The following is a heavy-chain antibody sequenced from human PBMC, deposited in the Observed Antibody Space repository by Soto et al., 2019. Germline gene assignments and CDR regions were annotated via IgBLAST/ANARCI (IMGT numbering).Heavy chain of an antibody. CDR2: IYYSGST. V-gene: IGHV4-39*01. D-gene: IGHD3-3*02. CDR1: GGSISSGTYY. Sequence: PSETLSLTCTVSGGSISSGTYYWGWLRQPPGKGLEWIGSIYYSGSTYYNPSLKSRVTISVDTSKNQFSLKLSSVTAADTAVYYCASPKIAFYNWFDPWGQGTLVT. J-gene: IGHJ5*02. CDR3: ASPKIAFYNWFDP.